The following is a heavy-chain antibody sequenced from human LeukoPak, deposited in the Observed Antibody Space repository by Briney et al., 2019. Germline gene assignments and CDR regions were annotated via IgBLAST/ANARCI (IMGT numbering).Heavy chain of an antibody. CDR3: ARDGARGYHAMDV. CDR1: GYTFTNYG. J-gene: IGHJ6*02. CDR2: ISADNGNT. Sequence: GASVKVSCKASGYTFTNYGISWVRQAPGQGLEWIGWISADNGNTKYAQKFQGRVTMTTDTSTSTAYMELRSLRSDDTAVYYCARDGARGYHAMDVWGQGTTVTVSS. D-gene: IGHD6-6*01. V-gene: IGHV1-18*01.